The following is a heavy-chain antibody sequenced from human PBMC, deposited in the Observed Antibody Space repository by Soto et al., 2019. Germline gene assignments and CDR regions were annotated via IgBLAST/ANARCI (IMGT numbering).Heavy chain of an antibody. Sequence: QVQLQESGPGLVKPSETLSLTCTVSGGSISSYYWSWIRQPAGTGLECIGRIYTSGSTNYNPSLKRRGNMTVDTAENQISLNLSSVTAADAAVYYCARIDYSRQLAPYYYGMDVWGQGTTVTVSS. CDR3: ARIDYSRQLAPYYYGMDV. CDR1: GGSISSYY. V-gene: IGHV4-4*07. J-gene: IGHJ6*02. CDR2: IYTSGST. D-gene: IGHD4-4*01.